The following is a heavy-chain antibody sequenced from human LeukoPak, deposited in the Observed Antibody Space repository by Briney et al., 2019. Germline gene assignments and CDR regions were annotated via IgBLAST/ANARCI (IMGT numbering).Heavy chain of an antibody. CDR3: TRGWDY. CDR1: GYNFNDSD. Sequence: GASVKVSCKASGYNFNDSDINWVRQATGQGLEWMGWMNPDSGDTGYAQKFQGRLTITRHMSSTTAYMELSRLRSGDTAVYYCTRGWDYWGQGTRVTVSS. V-gene: IGHV1-8*03. CDR2: MNPDSGDT. J-gene: IGHJ4*02.